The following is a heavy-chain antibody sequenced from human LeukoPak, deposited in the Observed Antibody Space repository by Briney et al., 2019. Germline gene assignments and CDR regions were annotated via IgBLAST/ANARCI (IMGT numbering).Heavy chain of an antibody. Sequence: GGSLRLSCAASGFTFSSYSMNWVRQAPGKGLERVSYISSSSSTIYYADSVKGRFTISRDNAKNSLYLQMNSLRDEDTAVYYCARGSYDYVWGSYRYHPFDYWGQGTLVTVSS. CDR2: ISSSSSTI. CDR3: ARGSYDYVWGSYRYHPFDY. V-gene: IGHV3-48*02. J-gene: IGHJ4*02. D-gene: IGHD3-16*02. CDR1: GFTFSSYS.